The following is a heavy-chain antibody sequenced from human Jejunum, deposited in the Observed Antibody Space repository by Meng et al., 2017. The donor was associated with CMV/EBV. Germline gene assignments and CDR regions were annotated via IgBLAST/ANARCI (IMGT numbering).Heavy chain of an antibody. V-gene: IGHV3-23*01. Sequence: FSSYSMDWVRQTPGKGLEWVSAISGSGRSTSYADSVKGRFTISRDNSKNTLFLQMSGLRAEDTAVYYCAREVGRDCRSADCRPYYFDYWGQGTLVTVSS. CDR3: AREVGRDCRSADCRPYYFDY. CDR1: FSSYS. D-gene: IGHD2-2*01. J-gene: IGHJ4*02. CDR2: ISGSGRST.